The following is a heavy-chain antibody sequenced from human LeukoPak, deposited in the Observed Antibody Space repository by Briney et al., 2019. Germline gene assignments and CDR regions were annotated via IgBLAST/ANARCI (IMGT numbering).Heavy chain of an antibody. CDR1: GFTFSDYY. J-gene: IGHJ6*02. D-gene: IGHD6-19*01. Sequence: PGGSLRLSCAASGFTFSDYYMSWIRQAPGKGLEWVSAISGSGGSTYYADSVKGRFTISRDNSKNTLYLQMNSLRAEDTAVYYCAKRDIAVAGKRKYYYYYYGMDVWGQGTTVTVSS. V-gene: IGHV3-23*01. CDR2: ISGSGGST. CDR3: AKRDIAVAGKRKYYYYYYGMDV.